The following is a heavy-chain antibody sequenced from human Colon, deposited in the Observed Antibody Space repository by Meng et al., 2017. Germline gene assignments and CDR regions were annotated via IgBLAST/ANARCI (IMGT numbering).Heavy chain of an antibody. D-gene: IGHD3-22*01. CDR2: ISGSGGST. CDR1: GFTFSSYA. Sequence: GESLKISCAASGFTFSSYAMSWVRQAPGKGLEWVSAISGSGGSTYYADSVKGRFTISRDNSKNTLYLQLNSLRAEDTAVYYCAKDRDGSGSYYFYFDLWGPGTLVTVSS. V-gene: IGHV3-23*01. J-gene: IGHJ2*01. CDR3: AKDRDGSGSYYFYFDL.